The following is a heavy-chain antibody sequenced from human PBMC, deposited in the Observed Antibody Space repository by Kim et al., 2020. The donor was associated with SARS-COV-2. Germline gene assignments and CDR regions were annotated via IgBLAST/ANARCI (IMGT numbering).Heavy chain of an antibody. CDR1: GFSFGGAA. D-gene: IGHD2-8*01. CDR2: INYDSGRI. V-gene: IGHV3-9*01. CDR3: AKARLTDANMVAP. J-gene: IGHJ5*02. Sequence: GGSLRLSCAASGFSFGGAAMHWVRQAPGKGLEWVSGINYDSGRISYADSVKGRFTISRDNAKNTLYLQMNSLRAEDTALYYCAKARLTDANMVAPCGQG.